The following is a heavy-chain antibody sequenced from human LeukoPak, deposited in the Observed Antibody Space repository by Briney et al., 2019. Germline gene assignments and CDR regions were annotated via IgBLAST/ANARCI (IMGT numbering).Heavy chain of an antibody. CDR3: ASGQYYGSGSYYMDHYYYYYMDV. Sequence: SETLSLTCTVSGSSISSTFYYWGWIRQSPGKGLEWIGTIYYRGSTFYNPSLKSRVTISVDTSKNQFSLKLRSVTAADTAVYYCASGQYYGSGSYYMDHYYYYYMDVWGKGTTVTISS. V-gene: IGHV4-39*07. CDR1: GSSISSTFYY. D-gene: IGHD3-10*01. CDR2: IYYRGST. J-gene: IGHJ6*03.